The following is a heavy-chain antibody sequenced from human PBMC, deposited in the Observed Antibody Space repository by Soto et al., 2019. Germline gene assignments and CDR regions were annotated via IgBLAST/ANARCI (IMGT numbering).Heavy chain of an antibody. CDR2: ISAYNGNT. D-gene: IGHD5-18*01. CDR3: ARGNTVETGNY. V-gene: IGHV1-18*01. Sequence: QVQLLQSGAEVKKPGASVKVSCKASGYTFSSYGISWVRQAPGQGLEWMGWISAYNGNTNYAHKLQGRVTMTTDTSTSTAYRELRSLQSDDTAVCYRARGNTVETGNYWGQGTLVTVSS. CDR1: GYTFSSYG. J-gene: IGHJ4*02.